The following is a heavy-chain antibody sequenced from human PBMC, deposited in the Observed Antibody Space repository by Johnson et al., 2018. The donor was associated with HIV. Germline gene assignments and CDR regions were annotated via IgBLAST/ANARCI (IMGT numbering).Heavy chain of an antibody. CDR3: ARDGRKLTYYYDSSGYDDAFDI. V-gene: IGHV3-66*01. Sequence: VQLVESGGGLVKPGGSLRLSCAASGFTFSNAWMSWVRQAPGKGLEWVSVIYSGGSTYSADSGKGRCTISRDKSKNTRYLKMKSLGAEDTALYYCARDGRKLTYYYDSSGYDDAFDIWGQGTMVTVSS. J-gene: IGHJ3*02. CDR2: IYSGGST. CDR1: GFTFSNAW. D-gene: IGHD3-22*01.